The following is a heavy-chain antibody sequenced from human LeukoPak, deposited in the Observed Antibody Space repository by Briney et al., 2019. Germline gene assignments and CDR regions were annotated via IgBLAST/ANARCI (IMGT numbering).Heavy chain of an antibody. CDR3: ARYCSGGSCYSGFYYYYGMDV. CDR2: IIPIFGTA. D-gene: IGHD2-15*01. CDR1: GGTFSSYA. Sequence: GASVKVSCKASGGTFSSYAISWVRQAPGQGLEWMGGIIPIFGTANYAQKFQGRVTITADESTSTAYMELSSLRPEDTAVYYCARYCSGGSCYSGFYYYYGMDVWGQGTTVTVSS. J-gene: IGHJ6*02. V-gene: IGHV1-69*01.